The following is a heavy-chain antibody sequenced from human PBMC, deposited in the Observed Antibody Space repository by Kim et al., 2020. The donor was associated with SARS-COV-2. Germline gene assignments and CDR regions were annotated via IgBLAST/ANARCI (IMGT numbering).Heavy chain of an antibody. V-gene: IGHV4-34*01. CDR3: ARVVMGYSAAADFDY. D-gene: IGHD6-13*01. Sequence: PSLKSRVTISVDQSKNQCSLKLSSVTAADTAVYYCARVVMGYSAAADFDYWGQGTLVTVSS. J-gene: IGHJ4*02.